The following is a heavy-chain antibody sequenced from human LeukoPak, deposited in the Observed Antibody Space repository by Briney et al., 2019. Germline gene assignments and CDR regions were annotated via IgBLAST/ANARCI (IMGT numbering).Heavy chain of an antibody. CDR2: IYYSGST. J-gene: IGHJ4*02. V-gene: IGHV4-61*01. D-gene: IGHD3-22*01. CDR3: AREGSSALPDY. Sequence: PSETLSLTCAVSGYSISSGYYWSWIRQPPGKGLEWIGYIYYSGSTNYNPSLKSRVTISVDTSKNQFSLKLSSVTAADTAVYYCAREGSSALPDYWGQGTLVTVSS. CDR1: GYSISSGYY.